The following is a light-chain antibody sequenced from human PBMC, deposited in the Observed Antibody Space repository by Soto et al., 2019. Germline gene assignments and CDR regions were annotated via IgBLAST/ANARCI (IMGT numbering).Light chain of an antibody. J-gene: IGLJ1*01. CDR1: TSNILRNY. CDR2: MND. CDR3: ASWDDSLSGYV. Sequence: VLTQPPSASGNPGQRLTISCSGSTSNILRNYVYWYRQFPGTAPRLLISMNDQRPSGVPDRFSGSRSGTSASLAISGLRSEDEADYYCASWDDSLSGYVFGTGTKVTVL. V-gene: IGLV1-47*01.